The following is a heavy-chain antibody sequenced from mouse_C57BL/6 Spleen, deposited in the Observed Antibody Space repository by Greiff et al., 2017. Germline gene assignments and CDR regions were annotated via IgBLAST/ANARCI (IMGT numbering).Heavy chain of an antibody. D-gene: IGHD4-1*01. CDR1: GFTFSDAW. Sequence: EVKVEESGGGLVQPGGSMKLSCAASGFTFSDAWMDWVRQSPEKGLEWVAEIRNKANNNATYYAESVKGRFTISRDDSKSSVYLQMNSLRAEDTGIYYCTSSWDWFAYWGQGTLVTVSA. V-gene: IGHV6-6*01. CDR3: TSSWDWFAY. J-gene: IGHJ3*01. CDR2: IRNKANNNAT.